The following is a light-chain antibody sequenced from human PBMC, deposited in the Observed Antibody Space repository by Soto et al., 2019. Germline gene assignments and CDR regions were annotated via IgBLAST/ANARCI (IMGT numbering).Light chain of an antibody. J-gene: IGLJ2*01. Sequence: QSALTQPASVSGSPGQSITISCTGTSSDVGGYNYVSWYQQHPGKAPKLMIYDVSNRPSGVSNRFSGSKAGNTASLTISGLRAADEADYYSSSYTSSSTVVFGGGTKVTVL. CDR1: SSDVGGYNY. CDR2: DVS. CDR3: SSYTSSSTVV. V-gene: IGLV2-14*01.